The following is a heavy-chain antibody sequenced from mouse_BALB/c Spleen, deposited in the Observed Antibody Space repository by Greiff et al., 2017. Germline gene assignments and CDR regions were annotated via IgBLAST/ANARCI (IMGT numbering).Heavy chain of an antibody. Sequence: QVQLQQPGAELVKPGASVKLSCKASGYTFTSYWMHWVKQRPGQGLEWIGEINPSNGRTNYNEKFKSKATLTVDKSSSTAYMQLSSLTSEDSAVYYCARSDYYGYFDYWGQGTTLTVSS. J-gene: IGHJ2*01. CDR2: INPSNGRT. V-gene: IGHV1S81*02. CDR3: ARSDYYGYFDY. CDR1: GYTFTSYW. D-gene: IGHD1-1*01.